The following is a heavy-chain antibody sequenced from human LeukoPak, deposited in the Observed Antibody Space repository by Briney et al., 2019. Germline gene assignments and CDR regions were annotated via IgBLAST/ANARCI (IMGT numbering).Heavy chain of an antibody. CDR3: AREDLQLAVYDSSGYCVAFDY. V-gene: IGHV1-69*04. J-gene: IGHJ4*02. Sequence: ASVKVSCKASGGTFSSYTISWVRQAPGQGLEWMGRIIPILGIANYAQKFQGRVTITADKSTSTAYMELSSLRSEDTAVYCCAREDLQLAVYDSSGYCVAFDYWGQGTLVSVSS. CDR1: GGTFSSYT. D-gene: IGHD3-22*01. CDR2: IIPILGIA.